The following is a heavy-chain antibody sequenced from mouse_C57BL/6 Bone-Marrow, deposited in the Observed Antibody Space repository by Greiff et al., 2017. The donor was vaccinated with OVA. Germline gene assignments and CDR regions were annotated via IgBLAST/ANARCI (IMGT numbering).Heavy chain of an antibody. Sequence: VQLQQSGPELVKPGASVKMSCKASGYTFTDYNMHWVKQSHGKSLEWIGYINPNNGGTSYNQKFKGKATLTVNKYSSTAYMELRSLTSEDSAVYYCARNYYGSSYGWYFDVWGTGTTVTVSS. J-gene: IGHJ1*03. CDR3: ARNYYGSSYGWYFDV. CDR1: GYTFTDYN. D-gene: IGHD1-1*01. CDR2: INPNNGGT. V-gene: IGHV1-22*01.